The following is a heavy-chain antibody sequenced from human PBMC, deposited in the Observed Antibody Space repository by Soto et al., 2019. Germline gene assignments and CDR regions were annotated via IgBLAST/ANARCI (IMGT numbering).Heavy chain of an antibody. CDR3: AASQQFDY. CDR1: GYTFTSYG. D-gene: IGHD6-13*01. J-gene: IGHJ4*02. V-gene: IGHV1-18*01. CDR2: INTYDGNT. Sequence: QVQLVQSGAEVTKPGASVKVSCKASGYTFTSYGINWVRQAPGQGLEWMGWINTYDGNTNHAQKFQGRVTMTTDTSTSTAYMELRSLSSDDTTVYYCAASQQFDYWGQGTLVTVSS.